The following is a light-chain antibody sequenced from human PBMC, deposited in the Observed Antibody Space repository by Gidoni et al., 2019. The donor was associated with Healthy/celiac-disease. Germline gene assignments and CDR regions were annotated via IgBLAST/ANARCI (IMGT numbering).Light chain of an antibody. CDR1: PGAVTSGHY. V-gene: IGLV7-46*01. CDR3: LLSYSGARGV. J-gene: IGLJ2*01. CDR2: DTS. Sequence: QAVVTQEPSLTVSPGGTVTLTCGSRPGAVTSGHYPYWFQQKPGQAPRTLIYDTSNKHSWTPARFSGSLLGGKAALTLSGAQPEDEAEYYCLLSYSGARGVFGGGTKLTVL.